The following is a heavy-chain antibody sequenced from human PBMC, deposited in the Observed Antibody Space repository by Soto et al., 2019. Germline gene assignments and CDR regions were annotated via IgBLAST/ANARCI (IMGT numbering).Heavy chain of an antibody. V-gene: IGHV3-48*02. CDR1: GFTFSSYG. D-gene: IGHD6-19*01. CDR2: ISGSSIFV. J-gene: IGHJ4*02. Sequence: EVQLVESGGGLVQPGGSLRLSCAASGFTFSSYGMNWVRQAPGKGLEWISYISGSSIFVYYADSVKGRFTISRDNAKNSLYLQMNSLRDEDTAVYYCARDSAPPIAVAGTFFFFDDWGQGTLVTVSS. CDR3: ARDSAPPIAVAGTFFFFDD.